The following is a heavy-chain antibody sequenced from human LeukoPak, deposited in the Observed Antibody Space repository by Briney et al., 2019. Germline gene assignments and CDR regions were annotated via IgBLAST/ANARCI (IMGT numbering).Heavy chain of an antibody. CDR3: ARGTYYYDSSGYLPFDY. J-gene: IGHJ4*02. Sequence: SETLSLTCAVYGESFSGYYWSWIRQPPGKGLEWIGEINHSGSTNYNPPLKSRVTVSVDTPKNQFSLKLSSVTAADTAVYYCARGTYYYDSSGYLPFDYWGQGTLVTVSS. D-gene: IGHD3-22*01. CDR1: GESFSGYY. V-gene: IGHV4-34*01. CDR2: INHSGST.